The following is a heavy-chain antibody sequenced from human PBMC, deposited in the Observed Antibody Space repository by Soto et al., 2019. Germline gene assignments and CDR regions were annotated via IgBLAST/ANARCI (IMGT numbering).Heavy chain of an antibody. CDR1: GGSISSYY. V-gene: IGHV4-59*01. Sequence: SETLSLTCTVSGGSISSYYWSWIRQPPGKGLEWIGYIYYTGLSNSNPSLNSRVTMSVDTSKNQFSLKLSSVAAADTAVYYCASHSSHWPFFDFWGQGTPVTVSS. J-gene: IGHJ4*02. D-gene: IGHD6-13*01. CDR3: ASHSSHWPFFDF. CDR2: IYYTGLS.